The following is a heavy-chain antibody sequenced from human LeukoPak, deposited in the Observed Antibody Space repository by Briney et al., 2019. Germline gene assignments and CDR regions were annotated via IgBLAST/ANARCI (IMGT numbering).Heavy chain of an antibody. CDR3: AKGRPYYYGSGSDPASDY. CDR1: GFTFSSYA. V-gene: IGHV3-64*04. CDR2: ISSNGGST. Sequence: GGSLRLSCSASGFTFSSYAMHWVRQAPGKGLEYVSAISSNGGSTYYADSVKGRFTISRDNSKNTLYLQVNSLRVEDTAVYYCAKGRPYYYGSGSDPASDYWGQGTLVTVSS. D-gene: IGHD3-10*01. J-gene: IGHJ4*02.